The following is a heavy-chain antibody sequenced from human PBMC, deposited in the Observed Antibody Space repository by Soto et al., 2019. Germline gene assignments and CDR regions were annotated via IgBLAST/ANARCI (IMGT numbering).Heavy chain of an antibody. CDR1: GFTFSSYA. CDR3: AKDWSYYGSGNGNWFDP. V-gene: IGHV3-23*01. D-gene: IGHD3-10*01. Sequence: ELQLLESGGGVVQPGGSLRLSCVASGFTFSSYAMSWVRQAPGKGLEWVSAISDSGGSTYYADSVKGRFTISRDNSKNTLYLQMNSLRAEDTAVYYCAKDWSYYGSGNGNWFDPWGQGTLVTVSS. J-gene: IGHJ5*02. CDR2: ISDSGGST.